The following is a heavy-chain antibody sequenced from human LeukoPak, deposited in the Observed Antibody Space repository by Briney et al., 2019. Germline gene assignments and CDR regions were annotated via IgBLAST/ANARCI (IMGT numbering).Heavy chain of an antibody. J-gene: IGHJ4*02. CDR3: ARAVGATRAGFDY. CDR2: INAGNGNT. Sequence: GATVKVSCKASGYTFTSYAMHWVRQAPGQRLEWMGWINAGNGNTKYSQEFQGRVTITRDTSASTAYMELSSLRSEDMAVYYCARAVGATRAGFDYWGQGTLVTVSS. CDR1: GYTFTSYA. D-gene: IGHD1-26*01. V-gene: IGHV1-3*03.